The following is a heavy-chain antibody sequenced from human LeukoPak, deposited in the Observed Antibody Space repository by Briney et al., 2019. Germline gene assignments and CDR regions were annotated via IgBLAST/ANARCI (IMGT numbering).Heavy chain of an antibody. J-gene: IGHJ4*02. CDR3: ATLSYDILTGYYH. V-gene: IGHV1-69*13. Sequence: ASVKDSCKASGGTFSSYAISWVRQAPGQGLEWMGGIIPIFGTANYAQKFQGRVTITADESTSTAYMELSSLRSEDTAVYYCATLSYDILTGYYHWGQGTLVTVSS. CDR1: GGTFSSYA. CDR2: IIPIFGTA. D-gene: IGHD3-9*01.